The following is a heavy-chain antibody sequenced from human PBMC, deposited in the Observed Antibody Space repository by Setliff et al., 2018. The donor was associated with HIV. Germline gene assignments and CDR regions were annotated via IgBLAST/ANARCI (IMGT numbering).Heavy chain of an antibody. CDR1: GFFFSRHV. CDR3: TRPQYFYDIGGSDY. D-gene: IGHD3-22*01. Sequence: GGSLRLSCEGSGFFFSRHVMCWVRQAPGKGLEWIGRIKTRDENYATAYAASLKGRFTIFRDDSKNTAYLQMNSLKIEDTAVYYCTRPQYFYDIGGSDYWGQGTLVTVSS. CDR2: IKTRDENYAT. J-gene: IGHJ4*02. V-gene: IGHV3-73*01.